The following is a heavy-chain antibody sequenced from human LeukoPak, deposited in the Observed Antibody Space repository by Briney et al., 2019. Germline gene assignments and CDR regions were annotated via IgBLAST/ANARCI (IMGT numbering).Heavy chain of an antibody. CDR2: IIPIFGTA. CDR1: GGTFSSYA. CDR3: ATTPGATVVLAAMGLYYFDY. Sequence: SVKVSCKASGGTFSSYAISWVRQAPGQGLEWMGGIIPIFGTANYAQKFQCRVTITTDESTSTAYMELSSLRSEDTAVYYCATTPGATVVLAAMGLYYFDYWGQGTLVTVSS. D-gene: IGHD2-2*01. J-gene: IGHJ4*02. V-gene: IGHV1-69*05.